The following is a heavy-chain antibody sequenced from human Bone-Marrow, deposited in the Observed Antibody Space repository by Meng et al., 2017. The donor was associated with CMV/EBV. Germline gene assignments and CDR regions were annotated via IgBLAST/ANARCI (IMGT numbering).Heavy chain of an antibody. CDR1: GFTFSSYA. J-gene: IGHJ4*02. V-gene: IGHV3-30*04. CDR3: ARDGDPTAYFDY. D-gene: IGHD5-18*01. Sequence: GESLKISCAASGFTFSSYAMHWVRQAPGKGLEWVAVISYDGSNKYYADSVKGRFTISRDNSKNTLYLQMNSLRAEDTAVYYCARDGDPTAYFDYWGKGTLVTVSS. CDR2: ISYDGSNK.